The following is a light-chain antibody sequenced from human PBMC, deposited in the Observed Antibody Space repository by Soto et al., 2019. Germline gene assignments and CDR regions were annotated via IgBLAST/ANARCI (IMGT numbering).Light chain of an antibody. Sequence: EIVLTQSPGTVSLSPGERATLSCRASQSVSSSYLAWYQQKPGQAPRLLIHGASSRATGIPDRFSGSESGTDFTLTISRLEPEDFGMYYRQQYRTSPLTFGGGTKVEIK. CDR3: QQYRTSPLT. CDR2: GAS. J-gene: IGKJ4*01. CDR1: QSVSSSY. V-gene: IGKV3-20*01.